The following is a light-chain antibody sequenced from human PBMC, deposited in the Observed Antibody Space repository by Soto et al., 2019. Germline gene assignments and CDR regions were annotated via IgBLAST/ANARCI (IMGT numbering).Light chain of an antibody. J-gene: IGKJ5*01. V-gene: IGKV3-15*01. CDR1: QSVSSS. Sequence: EIVMTQSPATLSVSPGERATLSCRASQSVSSSLAWYQQKPGQAPRLLIYGASTRATGFPARFSGSGSGTEFTPTISSLQSEDFAVYYCQQYNNWPPTFGQGTRLEIK. CDR3: QQYNNWPPT. CDR2: GAS.